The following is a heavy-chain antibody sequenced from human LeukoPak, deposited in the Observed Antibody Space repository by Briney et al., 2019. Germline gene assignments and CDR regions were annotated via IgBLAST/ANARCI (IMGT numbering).Heavy chain of an antibody. D-gene: IGHD6-13*01. V-gene: IGHV1-8*01. CDR3: ARDMSSSSRTRVDY. Sequence: GASVKVSCKASGYTFTSYAISWVRQATGQGLEWMGWMTPNDGKTDFAQKFQGRVTMTGDTSVSTAYMELSNLTSDDTAVYYCARDMSSSSRTRVDYWGQGTLVTVSS. CDR2: MTPNDGKT. CDR1: GYTFTSYA. J-gene: IGHJ4*02.